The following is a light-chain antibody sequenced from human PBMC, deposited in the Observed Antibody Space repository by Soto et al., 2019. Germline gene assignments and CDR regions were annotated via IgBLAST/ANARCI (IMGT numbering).Light chain of an antibody. Sequence: DIQMTQSPTSLSASVGDRVTITCRASQSISSYLNWYQQKLGKAPKLLIYATSSLQSGVPSRFSGSGSGTDFTLTISSLQPEDFATYYCQQSYSTPITFGQGTRLE. CDR3: QQSYSTPIT. V-gene: IGKV1-39*01. CDR2: ATS. J-gene: IGKJ5*01. CDR1: QSISSY.